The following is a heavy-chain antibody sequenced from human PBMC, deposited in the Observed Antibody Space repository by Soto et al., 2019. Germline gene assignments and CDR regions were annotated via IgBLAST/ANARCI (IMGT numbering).Heavy chain of an antibody. CDR3: AKGSIEYSASVDN. D-gene: IGHD5-12*01. CDR2: ISARGGSS. Sequence: DVQLLESGGGLVQPGGSLRLACAASGFSFSSYAMVWVRQAPGKGLEGVAVISARGGSSYFADSVKGRFTLSRDNSKNVLSLEMNSLRAEDTATDFCAKGSIEYSASVDNWGHGTLVVVSS. CDR1: GFSFSSYA. J-gene: IGHJ4*01. V-gene: IGHV3-23*01.